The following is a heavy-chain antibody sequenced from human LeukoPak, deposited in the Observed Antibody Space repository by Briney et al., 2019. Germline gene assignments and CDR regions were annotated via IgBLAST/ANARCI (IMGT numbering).Heavy chain of an antibody. Sequence: GSSVKVSCKASGGTFSSYAISWVRQAPGQGLEWMGWINPNSGGANYAQKFQGWVTMTRDTSISTAYMELSRLRSDDTAVYYCASSRRYYYDSSGPDAFDIWGQGTMVTVSS. CDR2: INPNSGGA. D-gene: IGHD3-22*01. J-gene: IGHJ3*02. CDR3: ASSRRYYYDSSGPDAFDI. V-gene: IGHV1-2*04. CDR1: GGTFSSYA.